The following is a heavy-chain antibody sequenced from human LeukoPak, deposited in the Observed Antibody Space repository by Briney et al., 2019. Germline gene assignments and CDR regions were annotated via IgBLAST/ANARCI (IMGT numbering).Heavy chain of an antibody. V-gene: IGHV3-30*03. D-gene: IGHD2-15*01. CDR1: GFTFSSYG. J-gene: IGHJ4*02. Sequence: PGRSLRLSCAASGFTFSSYGMHWVRQAPGKGLEWVAVISYDGSNKYYADSVKGRFTISRDNSKNTLYLQMNSLRAEDTAVYYCAGDFSLSRSSDYWGQGTLVTVSS. CDR2: ISYDGSNK. CDR3: AGDFSLSRSSDY.